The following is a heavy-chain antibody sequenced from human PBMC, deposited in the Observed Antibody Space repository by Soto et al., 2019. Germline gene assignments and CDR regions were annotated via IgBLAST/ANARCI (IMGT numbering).Heavy chain of an antibody. J-gene: IGHJ4*02. Sequence: GGSLRLSCAASGFTFSSYGMHWVRQAPGKGLEWVAVIWYDGSNKYYADSVKGRFTISRDNSKNTLYLQMNSLRAEDTAVYYCARDFAFSGSYYHFGMNHVLSYWGQGT. D-gene: IGHD1-26*01. V-gene: IGHV3-33*01. CDR1: GFTFSSYG. CDR2: IWYDGSNK. CDR3: ARDFAFSGSYYHFGMNHVLSY.